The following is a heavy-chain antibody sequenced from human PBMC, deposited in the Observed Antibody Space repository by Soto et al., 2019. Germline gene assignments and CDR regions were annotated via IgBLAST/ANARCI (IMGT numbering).Heavy chain of an antibody. Sequence: QVQLVESGGGVVQPGRSLRLSCAASGFTFSSYSMHWVRQAPGKGLEWVAVISYDGSNKYYADSVKGRFTISRDNSKNTLYLQMNSLRAEDTAVYYCAKDLLAAGPYYYCYGMDVWGQGTTVTVSS. J-gene: IGHJ6*02. CDR3: AKDLLAAGPYYYCYGMDV. D-gene: IGHD6-13*01. CDR1: GFTFSSYS. V-gene: IGHV3-30*18. CDR2: ISYDGSNK.